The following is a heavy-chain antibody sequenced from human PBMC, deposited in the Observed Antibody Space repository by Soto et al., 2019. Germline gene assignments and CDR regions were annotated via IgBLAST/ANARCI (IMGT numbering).Heavy chain of an antibody. CDR1: GGSISSNNW. V-gene: IGHV4-4*02. Sequence: QVQLQESGPGLVKPSGTLSLTCAVSGGSISSNNWWSWVRQSPGKGLEWIGEIHHSGTTNYNPSLQSRVTISVDKSKNQVSLNLSSVTAADTAVYYCARNGAYDQAYWGQGTLVTVSS. CDR3: ARNGAYDQAY. J-gene: IGHJ4*02. CDR2: IHHSGTT. D-gene: IGHD4-17*01.